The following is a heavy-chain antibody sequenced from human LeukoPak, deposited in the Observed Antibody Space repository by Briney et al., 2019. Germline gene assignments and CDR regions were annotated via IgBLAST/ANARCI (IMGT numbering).Heavy chain of an antibody. D-gene: IGHD4-17*01. J-gene: IGHJ4*02. CDR1: GFTFSSYW. V-gene: IGHV3-7*01. CDR2: IKQDGSEK. CDR3: ARIYGDYVYYFDY. Sequence: PGGSLRLSCAASGFTFSSYWMSWVRQAPGKGLEWVANIKQDGSEKYYVDSVKGRFTISRDNAKNSLYLQMNSLRAEDTAVYYCARIYGDYVYYFDYWGQGTLVTVSS.